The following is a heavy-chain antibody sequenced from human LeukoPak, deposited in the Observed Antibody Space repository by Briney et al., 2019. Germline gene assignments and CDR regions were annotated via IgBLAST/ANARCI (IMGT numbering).Heavy chain of an antibody. Sequence: GGSLRLSCAASGFTFSSYSMNWVRQAPGKGLEWVSSISSSSSYIYYADSVKGRFTISRDNAKNSLYLQMNSLRAEDTAVYYCARGQIAVTTGEGSFDIWGQGTMVTVSS. CDR2: ISSSSSYI. CDR3: ARGQIAVTTGEGSFDI. V-gene: IGHV3-21*01. D-gene: IGHD4-17*01. CDR1: GFTFSSYS. J-gene: IGHJ3*02.